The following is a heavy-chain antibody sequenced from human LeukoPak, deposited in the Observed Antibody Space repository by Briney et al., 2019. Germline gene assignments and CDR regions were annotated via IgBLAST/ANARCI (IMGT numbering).Heavy chain of an antibody. Sequence: SETLSLTCTVSGGSISSYYWSWIRQPPGKGLEWIGYIYYTGSTDYNPSLKSRVAISVDTSKNQFSLKLSSVTAADTAVYYCARGSKAGPGTFDFWGQGTLATVSS. V-gene: IGHV4-59*01. J-gene: IGHJ4*02. CDR2: IYYTGST. D-gene: IGHD6-13*01. CDR1: GGSISSYY. CDR3: ARGSKAGPGTFDF.